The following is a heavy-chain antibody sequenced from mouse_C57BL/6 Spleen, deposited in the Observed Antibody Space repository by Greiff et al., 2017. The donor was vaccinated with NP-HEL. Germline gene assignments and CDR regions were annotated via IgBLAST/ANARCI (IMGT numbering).Heavy chain of an antibody. D-gene: IGHD2-2*01. Sequence: QVQLQQSGAELVRPGASVTLSCKASGYTFTDYEMHWVKQTPVHGLEWIGAIDPETGGTAYNQKFKGKAILTADKSSSTAYMELRSLTSEDSAVYYCTRYGYDGGYFDYWGQGTTLTVSS. V-gene: IGHV1-15*01. J-gene: IGHJ2*01. CDR2: IDPETGGT. CDR3: TRYGYDGGYFDY. CDR1: GYTFTDYE.